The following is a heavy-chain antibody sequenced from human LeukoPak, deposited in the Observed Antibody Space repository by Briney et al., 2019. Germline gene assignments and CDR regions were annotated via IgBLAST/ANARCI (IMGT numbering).Heavy chain of an antibody. J-gene: IGHJ5*02. Sequence: GESLKISCQSSVHSFASYCIGWVRQMPGQGLEWMGIIYPGDSDTRYSPSFEGQVTISVDKSITTAYLQWTSLKASDTAMYYCARLAGNNWLDPWGQGTLVTVSS. CDR2: IYPGDSDT. CDR1: VHSFASYC. CDR3: ARLAGNNWLDP. V-gene: IGHV5-51*01.